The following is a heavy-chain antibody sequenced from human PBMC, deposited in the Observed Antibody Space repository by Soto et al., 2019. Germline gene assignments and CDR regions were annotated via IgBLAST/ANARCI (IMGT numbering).Heavy chain of an antibody. V-gene: IGHV4-39*01. CDR3: ARLVPYYDFWSGYYYFDY. D-gene: IGHD3-3*01. CDR2: IYYSGRT. Sequence: QLQLQESGPGLVKPSETLSLTCTVSGGSISSSSYYWGWIRQPPGKGLEWLGSIYYSGRTYYNPSLTRRVTISVDTSKNQFALKLSSVTAADTAVYYCARLVPYYDFWSGYYYFDYWGQGTLVTVSS. J-gene: IGHJ4*02. CDR1: GGSISSSSYY.